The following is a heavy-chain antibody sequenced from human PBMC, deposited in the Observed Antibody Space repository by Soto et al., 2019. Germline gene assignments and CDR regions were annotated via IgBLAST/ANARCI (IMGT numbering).Heavy chain of an antibody. V-gene: IGHV3-23*01. D-gene: IGHD1-26*01. CDR1: RFTFSDFA. CDR2: IGGGGSDT. CDR3: AKDAVPYHGKWDWFDS. J-gene: IGHJ5*01. Sequence: DVQLLESGGGLVQPGGSLTLSCAASRFTFSDFAMSGVRQAPGKGLEWGSSIGGGGSDTYYADSVKGRFTISRDNSKNTLYLQMDSLRDEDTAVYYCAKDAVPYHGKWDWFDSWGQGTLVIVSS.